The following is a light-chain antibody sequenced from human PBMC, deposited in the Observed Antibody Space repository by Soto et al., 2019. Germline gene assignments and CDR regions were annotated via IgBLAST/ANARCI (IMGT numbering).Light chain of an antibody. CDR2: KAS. CDR3: QQYHSYPYT. CDR1: QSISSW. V-gene: IGKV1-5*03. Sequence: DIQMTQSPSTLSASVGDRVTITSRPSQSISSWLAWYQQKPGKAPKLLIYKASSLESGVQSRLSGSGSGTDFTLNISSLQHDDFATYYCQQYHSYPYTFGQGNKLEIK. J-gene: IGKJ2*01.